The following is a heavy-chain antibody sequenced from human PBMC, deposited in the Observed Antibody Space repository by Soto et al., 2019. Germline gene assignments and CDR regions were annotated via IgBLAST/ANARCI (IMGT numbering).Heavy chain of an antibody. CDR3: ARSLHCSGGSCYLLLPNFDY. CDR1: GFTFSSYS. Sequence: GGSLRLSCAASGFTFSSYSMNWVRQAPGKGLEWVSSISSSSSYIYYADSVKGRFTISRDNAKNSLYLQMNSLRAEDTAVYYCARSLHCSGGSCYLLLPNFDYWGQGTLVTVSS. J-gene: IGHJ4*02. D-gene: IGHD2-15*01. V-gene: IGHV3-21*01. CDR2: ISSSSSYI.